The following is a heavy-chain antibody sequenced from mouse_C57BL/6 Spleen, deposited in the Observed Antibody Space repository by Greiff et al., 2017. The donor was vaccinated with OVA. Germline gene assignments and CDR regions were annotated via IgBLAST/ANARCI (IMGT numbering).Heavy chain of an antibody. D-gene: IGHD2-4*01. V-gene: IGHV5-6*01. Sequence: EVQVVESGGDLVKPGGSLKLSCAASGFTFSSYGMSWVRQTPDTRLEWVATISSGGSYTYYPDSVKGRFTISRDNAKNTLYLQMSSLKSEDTAMYYCARHGDYPWFAYWGQGTLVTVSA. CDR1: GFTFSSYG. J-gene: IGHJ3*01. CDR3: ARHGDYPWFAY. CDR2: ISSGGSYT.